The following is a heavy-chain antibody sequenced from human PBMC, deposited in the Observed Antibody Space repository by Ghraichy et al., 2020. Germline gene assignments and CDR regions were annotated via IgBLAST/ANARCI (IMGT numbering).Heavy chain of an antibody. CDR2: ITSSGDRT. V-gene: IGHV3-23*01. J-gene: IGHJ4*02. CDR1: GFTFPTYA. CDR3: AKDSPARTYRPAFDY. Sequence: GGSLRLSCTASGFTFPTYAMSWVRQAPGKGLEWVSAITSSGDRTYYADSVQGRFTISRDNSKHTLYLHMNSLRAEDSALYYCAKDSPARTYRPAFDYWGPGTLVTVSS. D-gene: IGHD1-14*01.